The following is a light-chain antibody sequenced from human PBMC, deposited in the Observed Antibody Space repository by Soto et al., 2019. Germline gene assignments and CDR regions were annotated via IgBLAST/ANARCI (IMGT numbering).Light chain of an antibody. J-gene: IGLJ1*01. CDR3: SSFSGFSTV. Sequence: QCALTQPPSASGSPGQSVTISCTGTSSDVGGYNYVSWYQQYPGKAPRLVIYEVTKRPSGVPDRFSGSKSGNTASLTVSGLQAEDEADYYCSSFSGFSTVFGTGTKLTVL. V-gene: IGLV2-8*01. CDR1: SSDVGGYNY. CDR2: EVT.